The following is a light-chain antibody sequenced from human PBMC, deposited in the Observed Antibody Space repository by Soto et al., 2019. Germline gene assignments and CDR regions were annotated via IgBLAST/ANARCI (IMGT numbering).Light chain of an antibody. Sequence: QSVLTQPPSVSAAPGQNVTISCSAISSNTGNEFISWYQHFPHTAPKLLIYADTKRPSGIPDRFSGSRSGTSATLGISGLQTGDEANYFCVIWDTNLSGVVFGGGTKVTVL. V-gene: IGLV1-51*01. CDR1: SSNTGNEF. J-gene: IGLJ3*02. CDR3: VIWDTNLSGVV. CDR2: ADT.